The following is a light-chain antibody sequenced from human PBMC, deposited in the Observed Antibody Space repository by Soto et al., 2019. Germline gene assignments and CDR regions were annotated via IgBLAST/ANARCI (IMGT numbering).Light chain of an antibody. J-gene: IGLJ1*01. CDR1: SSDVGSYNY. V-gene: IGLV2-14*01. CDR2: EVS. Sequence: QSVLTHPASVSGSPGHSITISCTGTSSDVGSYNYVSWYQQHPGKAPKLMIYEVSDRPSGISSRFSGSKSGNTASLTISGLQTEEEADYYCSSYTSSSPLFGTGTKVTVL. CDR3: SSYTSSSPL.